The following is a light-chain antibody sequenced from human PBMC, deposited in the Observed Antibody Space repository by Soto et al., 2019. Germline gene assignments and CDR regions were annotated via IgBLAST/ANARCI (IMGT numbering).Light chain of an antibody. J-gene: IGKJ1*01. CDR2: GAS. Sequence: EFVFTQSPGTLSLSPGERATLSCRASQTVRNNYLAWYQQKPGQAPRLLIYGASSRATGIPDRFSGSGSGTDFTLTISRLEPEDFAVYYCLQYGSSGTFGQGSKVDIK. CDR3: LQYGSSGT. V-gene: IGKV3-20*01. CDR1: QTVRNNY.